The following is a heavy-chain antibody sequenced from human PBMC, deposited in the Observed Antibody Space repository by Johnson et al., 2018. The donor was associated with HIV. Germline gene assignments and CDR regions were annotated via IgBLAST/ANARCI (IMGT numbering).Heavy chain of an antibody. J-gene: IGHJ3*02. CDR1: GFIFRDYY. V-gene: IGHV3-11*04. Sequence: QVQLVESGGTLVEPGGSLTLSCAASGFIFRDYYMSWIRQAPGKGLEWVSYISNSGATTYYADSVKGRFTISRDNAKNSLYLQLNSLRAADTAVYYCARGDFGSGPNGFDIWGQGKMVTVSA. CDR3: ARGDFGSGPNGFDI. D-gene: IGHD3-3*01. CDR2: ISNSGATT.